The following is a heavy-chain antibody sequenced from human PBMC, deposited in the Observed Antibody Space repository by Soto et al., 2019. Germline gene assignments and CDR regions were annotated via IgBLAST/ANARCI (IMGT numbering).Heavy chain of an antibody. Sequence: SETLSLTCAVSGASISSGGYSWSWIRQPPGRGLEWIGYVFHSETTYYNPSLKSRVTMSVDSSKNQFSLKLTSVTAADTAVYYCARGGQQFLDYWGQGTLVTVSS. J-gene: IGHJ4*02. CDR3: ARGGQQFLDY. CDR1: GASISSGGYS. CDR2: VFHSETT. V-gene: IGHV4-30-2*01. D-gene: IGHD4-4*01.